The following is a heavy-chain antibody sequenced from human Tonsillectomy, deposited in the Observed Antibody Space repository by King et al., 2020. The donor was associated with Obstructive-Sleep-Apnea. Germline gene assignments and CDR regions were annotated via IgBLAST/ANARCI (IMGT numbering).Heavy chain of an antibody. V-gene: IGHV1-69*09. CDR2: IIPILDIA. J-gene: IGHJ4*02. Sequence: VQLVESGAEVKKPGSSVKVSCKASGGTFSSYAISWVRQAPGQGLEWMGRIIPILDIANYAQKVQGRVTITAEKSTSTAYMELSSLRSEDTAVYYCARDWDGDYVIDYWGQGTLVTVSS. D-gene: IGHD4-17*01. CDR3: ARDWDGDYVIDY. CDR1: GGTFSSYA.